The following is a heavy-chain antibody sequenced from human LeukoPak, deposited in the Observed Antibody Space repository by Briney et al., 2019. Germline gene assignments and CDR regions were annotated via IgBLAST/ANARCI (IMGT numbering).Heavy chain of an antibody. J-gene: IGHJ6*02. CDR1: GFTFSSYS. CDR2: ISSSSSTI. V-gene: IGHV3-48*02. D-gene: IGHD5-12*01. Sequence: PGGSLRLSCAASGFTFSSYSMNWVRQAPGKGLEWVSYISSSSSTIYYADSVKGRFTISRDNAKNSLYLQMNSLRDEDTAVYYCARGDIVATIYYYYGMDVWGQGTTVTVSS. CDR3: ARGDIVATIYYYYGMDV.